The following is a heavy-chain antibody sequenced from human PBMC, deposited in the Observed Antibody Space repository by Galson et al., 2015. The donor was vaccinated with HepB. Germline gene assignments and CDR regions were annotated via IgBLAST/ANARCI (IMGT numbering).Heavy chain of an antibody. CDR3: ARDADESSQYGNLDY. J-gene: IGHJ4*02. Sequence: SLRLSCAASDSSSADMACTGSARLQAGGWSGWQLYSKYYPDSVKGRFTTSRDNSENMVFLQMNSLRAEDTAVHYCARDADESSQYGNLDYWGRGTLVTVSS. V-gene: IGHV3-33*01. CDR1: DSSSADMA. D-gene: IGHD2-2*01. CDR2: YSK.